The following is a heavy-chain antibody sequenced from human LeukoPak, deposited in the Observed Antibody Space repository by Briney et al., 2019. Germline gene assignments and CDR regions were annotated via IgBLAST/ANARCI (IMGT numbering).Heavy chain of an antibody. V-gene: IGHV3-15*01. CDR1: GFTFSNAW. CDR2: IRSKTDGGSI. Sequence: GGSLRLSCAASGFTFSNAWMSWVRQAPGKGLEWVGRIRSKTDGGSIEHGAPVKGRFTISRDDSKNTLDLQMNSLTTEDTAVYYCTTGRVLWGQGTLVTVSS. CDR3: TTGRVL. J-gene: IGHJ4*02.